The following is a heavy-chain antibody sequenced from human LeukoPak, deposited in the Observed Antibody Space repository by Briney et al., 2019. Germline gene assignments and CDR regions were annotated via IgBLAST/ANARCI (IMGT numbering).Heavy chain of an antibody. D-gene: IGHD3-10*01. CDR2: IREDGSET. V-gene: IGHV3-7*01. J-gene: IGHJ4*02. CDR1: GFTFNTYW. Sequence: GGSLRLSCAASGFTFNTYWMSWVRQAPGKGLEWVANIREDGSETFYLGSVKGRFTISRDNARKSLYLQMHSLRAEDTAVYYCARFIIAFDYWGQGTLATVSS. CDR3: ARFIIAFDY.